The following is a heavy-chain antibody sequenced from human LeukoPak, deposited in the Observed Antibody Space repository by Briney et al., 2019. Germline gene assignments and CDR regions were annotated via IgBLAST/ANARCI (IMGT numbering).Heavy chain of an antibody. V-gene: IGHV3-7*03. J-gene: IGHJ4*02. CDR2: IKQDGSEK. CDR3: AKSGPGIAASGVDY. D-gene: IGHD6-13*01. CDR1: GFTVSSNY. Sequence: GGSLRLSCAASGFTVSSNYMSWVRQAPGKGLEWVANIKQDGSEKYYVDSVKGRFTISRDNAKNSLYLQMNSLRAEDTAVYYCAKSGPGIAASGVDYWGQGTLVTVSS.